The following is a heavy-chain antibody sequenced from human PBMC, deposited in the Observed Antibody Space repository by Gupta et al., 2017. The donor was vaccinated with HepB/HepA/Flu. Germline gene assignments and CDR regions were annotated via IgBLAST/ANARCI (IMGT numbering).Heavy chain of an antibody. Sequence: QVQLQESGPGLVQPSQTLSLTCTVSGGSISSGDYYWSWIRQPPGKGLEWIGYIYYSGSTYYNPSLKSRVTISVDTSKNQFSLKLSSVTAADTAVYYCARDSGPGGYSGYGAVYYGMDVWGQGTTVTVSS. V-gene: IGHV4-30-4*01. CDR2: IYYSGST. J-gene: IGHJ6*02. CDR3: ARDSGPGGYSGYGAVYYGMDV. CDR1: GGSISSGDYY. D-gene: IGHD5-12*01.